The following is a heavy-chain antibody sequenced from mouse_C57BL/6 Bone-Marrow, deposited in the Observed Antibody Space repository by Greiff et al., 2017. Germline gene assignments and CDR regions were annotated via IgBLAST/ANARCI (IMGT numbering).Heavy chain of an antibody. CDR2: ISYDGSN. CDR3: ARDDYDETFAY. D-gene: IGHD2-4*01. V-gene: IGHV3-6*01. J-gene: IGHJ3*01. Sequence: EVQLVESGPGLVKPSQSLSLTCSVTGYSITSGYYWNWIRQFPGNKLEWMGYISYDGSNNYNPSLKNRISITRDTSKNQFFLKLNSVTTEDTATYYCARDDYDETFAYWGQGTLVTVSA. CDR1: GYSITSGYY.